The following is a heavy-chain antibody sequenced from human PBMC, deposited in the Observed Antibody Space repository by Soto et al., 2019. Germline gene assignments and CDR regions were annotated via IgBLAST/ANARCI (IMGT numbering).Heavy chain of an antibody. Sequence: GASVKVSCTASGYRFTSYDINWVRQATGQGLEWMGWMNPNSGNTGYAQKFQGRVTMTRNTSISTAYMELSSLRSEDTAVYYCASGYDFWSGYYNYYGMDVWGQGTTVTVSS. CDR3: ASGYDFWSGYYNYYGMDV. D-gene: IGHD3-3*01. J-gene: IGHJ6*02. V-gene: IGHV1-8*01. CDR2: MNPNSGNT. CDR1: GYRFTSYD.